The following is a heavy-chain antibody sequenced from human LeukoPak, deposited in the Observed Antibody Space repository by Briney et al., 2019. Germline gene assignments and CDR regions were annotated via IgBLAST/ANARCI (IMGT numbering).Heavy chain of an antibody. CDR2: INYSGKT. V-gene: IGHV4-39*01. CDR3: VRYGDY. CDR1: GGSISSSNCY. Sequence: NTSETLSLTCTVSGGSISSSNCYWGWIRQPPGKGLEWIGNINYSGKTYYNPSLKSRVTISVDTSKNQFSLKLTSVTAADTAVYYCVRYGDYWGQGTLVTVSS. J-gene: IGHJ4*02. D-gene: IGHD5-18*01.